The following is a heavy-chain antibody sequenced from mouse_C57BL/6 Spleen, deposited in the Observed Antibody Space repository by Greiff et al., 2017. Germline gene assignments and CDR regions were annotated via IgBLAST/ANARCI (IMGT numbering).Heavy chain of an antibody. J-gene: IGHJ3*01. V-gene: IGHV1-64*01. CDR1: GYTFTSYW. CDR3: ARFGREGFAY. Sequence: QVQLQQPGAELVKPGASVKLSCKASGYTFTSYWMHWVKQRPGQGLEWIGMIHPNSGSTNYNEKFKSKATLPVDKSSSTAYMQLSSLTSEDSAVYYCARFGREGFAYWGQGTLVTVSA. CDR2: IHPNSGST.